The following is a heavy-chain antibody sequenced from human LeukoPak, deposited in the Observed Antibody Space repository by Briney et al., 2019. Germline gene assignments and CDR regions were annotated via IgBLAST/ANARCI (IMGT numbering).Heavy chain of an antibody. CDR3: AKDLASTSPGYNYGMNV. CDR1: GFTFSSYG. J-gene: IGHJ6*04. Sequence: GRSLRLSCAASGFTFSSYGMHWVRQAPGKGLEWVAVISYDGSNKYYADSVKGRFTISRDNSKNTLYLQMNSLRAEDTAVYYCAKDLASTSPGYNYGMNVWGKGTTVTVSS. CDR2: ISYDGSNK. D-gene: IGHD5-24*01. V-gene: IGHV3-30*18.